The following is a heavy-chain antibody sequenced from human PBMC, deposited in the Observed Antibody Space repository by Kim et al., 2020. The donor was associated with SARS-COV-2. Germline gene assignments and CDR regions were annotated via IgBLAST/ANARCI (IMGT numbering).Heavy chain of an antibody. Sequence: ADSVKGRFTISRDNAKNSLYLQMNSLRDEETAVYYCASEYPTVTTTHFDYWGQGTLVTVSS. D-gene: IGHD4-17*01. V-gene: IGHV3-48*02. J-gene: IGHJ4*02. CDR3: ASEYPTVTTTHFDY.